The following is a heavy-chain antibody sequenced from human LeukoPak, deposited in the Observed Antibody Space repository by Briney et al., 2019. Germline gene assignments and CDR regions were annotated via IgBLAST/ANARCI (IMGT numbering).Heavy chain of an antibody. CDR3: ARVDYGDSAFDP. CDR2: IGAYNGNT. Sequence: ASVKVSCQASGYTFTSYGISWVRQAPGQGLEWMGWIGAYNGNTNYAQKLQGRVTMTTDTSTSTAYMELRSLRSDDTAVYYCARVDYGDSAFDPWGQGTLVTVSS. D-gene: IGHD4-17*01. J-gene: IGHJ5*02. CDR1: GYTFTSYG. V-gene: IGHV1-18*01.